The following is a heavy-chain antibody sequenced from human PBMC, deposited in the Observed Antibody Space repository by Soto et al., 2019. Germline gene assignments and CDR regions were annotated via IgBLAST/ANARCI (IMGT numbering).Heavy chain of an antibody. V-gene: IGHV1-18*01. Sequence: ASVKVSCKASGYTFSNFGLSWVRQAPGQGLEWMGWISPSNGQTIYAQNFHGRVTMTTDTSTATAHMDLRSLISDDTAVYYCARVIMIVGVANLWSYCDYWGQGTRVTVCS. CDR2: ISPSNGQT. D-gene: IGHD3-16*01. J-gene: IGHJ4*02. CDR3: ARVIMIVGVANLWSYCDY. CDR1: GYTFSNFG.